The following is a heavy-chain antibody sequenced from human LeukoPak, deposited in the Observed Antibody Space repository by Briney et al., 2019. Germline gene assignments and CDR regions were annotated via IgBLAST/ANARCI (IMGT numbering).Heavy chain of an antibody. CDR3: ARHPTFRVAGTFDY. D-gene: IGHD6-19*01. Sequence: SETLSLTCTVSGGSISSSSYYWGWIRQPPGKGLEWIGSIYYSGSTYYNPSLKSRVTISVDTSKNQFSLKLSSVTAADTAVYYCARHPTFRVAGTFDYWGQGTLVTVSS. J-gene: IGHJ4*02. V-gene: IGHV4-39*01. CDR1: GGSISSSSYY. CDR2: IYYSGST.